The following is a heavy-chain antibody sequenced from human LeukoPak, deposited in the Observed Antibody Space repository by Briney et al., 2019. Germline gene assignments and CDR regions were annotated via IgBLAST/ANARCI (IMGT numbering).Heavy chain of an antibody. J-gene: IGHJ5*02. V-gene: IGHV1-8*03. Sequence: ASVKVSCTASGYTFTSYDINWVRQATGQGLEWMGWMNPNSGNTGYAQKFQGRVTITRNTSISTAYMELSSLRSEDTAVYYCARERTRRYNWFDPWGQGTLVTVSS. CDR1: GYTFTSYD. CDR2: MNPNSGNT. CDR3: ARERTRRYNWFDP.